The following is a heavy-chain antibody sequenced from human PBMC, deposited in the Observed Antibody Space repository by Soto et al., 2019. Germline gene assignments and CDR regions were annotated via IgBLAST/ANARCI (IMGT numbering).Heavy chain of an antibody. V-gene: IGHV1-3*01. Sequence: QVQLVQSGAEVKKPGASVKVSCKASGYTFTSYAMHWVRQAPGQRLEWMGWINAGNGNTKYSQKFQGRVTITRDTSASTAYMELSSLRSEDTAVYYCARGGSIAARWPPNWFDPWGQGTLVTVSS. J-gene: IGHJ5*02. CDR2: INAGNGNT. CDR3: ARGGSIAARWPPNWFDP. CDR1: GYTFTSYA. D-gene: IGHD6-6*01.